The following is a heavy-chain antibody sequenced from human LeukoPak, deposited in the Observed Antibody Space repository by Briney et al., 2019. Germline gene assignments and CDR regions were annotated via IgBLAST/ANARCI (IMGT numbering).Heavy chain of an antibody. Sequence: GGSLKLSCAASGFTFSDSHMHWARLASGKGLEWVGHIRSRGNNYATAYGASVEGRFTIARDDSKNTAYLQMSSLKIEDTAVYYCTRQTDSCHDYWGQGTLVTVSS. J-gene: IGHJ4*02. D-gene: IGHD2-2*01. CDR1: GFTFSDSH. CDR3: TRQTDSCHDY. CDR2: IRSRGNNYAT. V-gene: IGHV3-73*01.